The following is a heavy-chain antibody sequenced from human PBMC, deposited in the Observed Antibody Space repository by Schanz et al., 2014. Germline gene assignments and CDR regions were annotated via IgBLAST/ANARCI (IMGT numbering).Heavy chain of an antibody. CDR3: ARYGFRKFGVVYGLAV. CDR2: VSSYDTTV. J-gene: IGHJ6*02. Sequence: VQLVESGGGLFKPGGSLRLSCAGSGFTFADYYMTWIRQAPGKGLEWISYVSSYDTTVSYADSVKGRFTISRDNAKNSVYLQMNSLRVEDTAVYYCARYGFRKFGVVYGLAVWGQGTVVIVSS. D-gene: IGHD3-3*01. V-gene: IGHV3-11*01. CDR1: GFTFADYY.